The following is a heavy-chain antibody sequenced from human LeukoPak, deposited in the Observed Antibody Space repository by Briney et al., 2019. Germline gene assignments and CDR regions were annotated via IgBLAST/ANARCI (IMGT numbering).Heavy chain of an antibody. CDR3: ARQGFLVRAHYYGMDV. J-gene: IGHJ6*02. D-gene: IGHD2-21*01. CDR2: IYPGDSDT. Sequence: GESLKISCKGSGYSFTSYWIGWVRQMPGKGLEWMGIIYPGDSDTRYSPSFQGQVTISADKSISTAYLQWSSLKASDTAMYYCARQGFLVRAHYYGMDVWGQGTTVTVSS. V-gene: IGHV5-51*01. CDR1: GYSFTSYW.